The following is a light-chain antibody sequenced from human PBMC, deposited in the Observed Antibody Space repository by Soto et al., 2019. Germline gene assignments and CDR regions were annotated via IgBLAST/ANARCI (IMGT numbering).Light chain of an antibody. J-gene: IGLJ1*01. V-gene: IGLV1-47*01. CDR3: AAWDDSLSGYV. CDR1: SSNIGSNY. Sequence: QSVLTQPPSASGTPGQRVTISCSGSSSNIGSNYVYWYQQLPGTAPKLLIYRNNQRPSGVPDRFSGSKSGTSASLVISGLRSEDEADYYCAAWDDSLSGYVFGTGTKVTV. CDR2: RNN.